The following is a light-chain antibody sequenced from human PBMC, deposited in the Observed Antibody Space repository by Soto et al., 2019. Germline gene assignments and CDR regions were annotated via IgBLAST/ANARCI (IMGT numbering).Light chain of an antibody. Sequence: DIQMTQSPSSLSASVGDRVTITCRASQSISNLLNWYQQTPGKAPKLLISTASTLQTGVPSRFDGSGSGTDFTLTINNLQPEDFATYYCQQSYSTSITFGQGTRLEIK. CDR3: QQSYSTSIT. V-gene: IGKV1-39*01. J-gene: IGKJ5*01. CDR1: QSISNL. CDR2: TAS.